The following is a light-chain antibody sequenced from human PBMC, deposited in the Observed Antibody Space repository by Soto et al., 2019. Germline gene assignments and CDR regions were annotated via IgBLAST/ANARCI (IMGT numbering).Light chain of an antibody. V-gene: IGKV3-20*01. J-gene: IGKJ4*01. CDR2: GAS. Sequence: EIGLTKSPGTLSLSQGERATLSCRASKTVSSFYLAWYQQKPGQAPRLLIYGASSRSTGIPDRFSGSGSATDFTLTISRLEPEDFAVXXXQQYGXSXLTLGAATKVDIK. CDR1: KTVSSFY. CDR3: QQYGXSXLT.